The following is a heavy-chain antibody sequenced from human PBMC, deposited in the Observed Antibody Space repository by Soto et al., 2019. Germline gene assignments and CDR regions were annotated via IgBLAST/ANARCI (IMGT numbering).Heavy chain of an antibody. CDR1: DDSINSDKYY. Sequence: TSETLSLTCSVSDDSINSDKYYWGWIRQPPGKGLERIGSIYYRGNAYYNPSLQTRVTISLDKSKSQFSLKLNSVTAADSAVYFCARLEGLATISYYFDFWGPGALVTVSS. CDR3: ARLEGLATISYYFDF. V-gene: IGHV4-39*01. CDR2: IYYRGNA. D-gene: IGHD3-9*01. J-gene: IGHJ4*02.